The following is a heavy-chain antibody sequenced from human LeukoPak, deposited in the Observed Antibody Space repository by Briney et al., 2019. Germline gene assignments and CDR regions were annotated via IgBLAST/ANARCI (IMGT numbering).Heavy chain of an antibody. CDR2: ISYDGSNK. V-gene: IGHV3-30*01. CDR1: GFTFSGYW. Sequence: GGSLRLSCAASGFTFSGYWMSWVRQAPGKGLEWVAVISYDGSNKYYADSVKGRFTISRDNSKNTLYLQMNSLRAEDTAVYYCVRYGVAYGMDVWGQGTTVTVS. D-gene: IGHD2-15*01. CDR3: VRYGVAYGMDV. J-gene: IGHJ6*02.